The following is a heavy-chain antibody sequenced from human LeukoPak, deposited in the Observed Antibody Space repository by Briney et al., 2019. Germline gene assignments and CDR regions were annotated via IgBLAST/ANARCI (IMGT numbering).Heavy chain of an antibody. Sequence: PGGSLRLSCAASGFTFSAFGMHWVRQAPGKGLEWVAFIHYDGRDKYYADSVKGRFTISRDNAKNTLYLQMNSLRAEDTAVYYCAKAYHDYGDYSLFDSWGQGTLVTVSS. CDR2: IHYDGRDK. CDR3: AKAYHDYGDYSLFDS. V-gene: IGHV3-30*02. J-gene: IGHJ4*02. D-gene: IGHD4-17*01. CDR1: GFTFSAFG.